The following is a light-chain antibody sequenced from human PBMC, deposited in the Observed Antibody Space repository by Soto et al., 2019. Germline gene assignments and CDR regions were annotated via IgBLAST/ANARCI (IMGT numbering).Light chain of an antibody. CDR1: QSVRTY. V-gene: IGKV3-11*01. J-gene: IGKJ3*01. Sequence: EVVMTQSPATLSLSPGERATLSCRASQSVRTYLAWYQQKPGQAPRLLIYDASHRATGIPARFSGSGSGTDFTLTISSLEPEDFAVYYCQQRSNWLFTFGPGTKVDIK. CDR3: QQRSNWLFT. CDR2: DAS.